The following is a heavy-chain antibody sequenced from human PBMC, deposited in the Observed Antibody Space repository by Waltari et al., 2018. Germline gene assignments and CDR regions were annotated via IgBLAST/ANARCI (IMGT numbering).Heavy chain of an antibody. CDR3: ARGPRITIFGVLTRHPMFGFDP. Sequence: QVQLQQWGAGLLKPSETLPLTCAVYGGSFSGYYWSWIRQPPGKGLEWIGEINHSGSTNYNPSLKSRVTISVDTSKNQFSLKLSSVTAADTAVYYCARGPRITIFGVLTRHPMFGFDPWGQGTLVTVSS. J-gene: IGHJ5*02. D-gene: IGHD3-3*01. CDR2: INHSGST. V-gene: IGHV4-34*01. CDR1: GGSFSGYY.